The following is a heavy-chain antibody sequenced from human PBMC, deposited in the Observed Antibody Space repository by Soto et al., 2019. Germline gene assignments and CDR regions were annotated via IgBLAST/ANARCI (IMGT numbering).Heavy chain of an antibody. V-gene: IGHV3-33*01. J-gene: IGHJ4*01. Sequence: SRMLSCAAPPFTCSSDGIQYVRHAPAKGLEWVAVIWYDGSNKYYADSVKGRFTSSRDNSKNTLDLQMNSLRTEDTAVYYCAFVCCGGHCSLLDYWGRGSLVHVSS. CDR3: AFVCCGGHCSLLDY. CDR1: PFTCSSDG. CDR2: IWYDGSNK. D-gene: IGHD2-21*02.